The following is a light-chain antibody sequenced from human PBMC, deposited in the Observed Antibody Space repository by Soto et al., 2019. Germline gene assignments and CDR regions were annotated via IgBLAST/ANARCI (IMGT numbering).Light chain of an antibody. Sequence: DIPMTQSPSTLSASVGDRVTITCRASQRISTWLAWYQQKPGRAPTLLISDASSLRSGVPSRFSGSGSGTEFTLTISSLQPDDFATYYCQQYNSYSTFGQGTKIEIK. CDR1: QRISTW. J-gene: IGKJ2*01. CDR2: DAS. V-gene: IGKV1-5*01. CDR3: QQYNSYST.